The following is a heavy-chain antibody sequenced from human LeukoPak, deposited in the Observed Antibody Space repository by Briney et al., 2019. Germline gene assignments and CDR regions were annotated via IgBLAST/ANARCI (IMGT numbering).Heavy chain of an antibody. V-gene: IGHV3-48*03. D-gene: IGHD1-1*01. CDR3: AKEGYYYFDY. CDR1: GFTFSSYE. J-gene: IGHJ4*02. Sequence: GGSLRLSCAASGFTFSSYEVIWVRQAPGKGLEWVSYISASGNTKYYADSVKGRFTVSRDNAKNSLYLQMNSLRAEDTAVYYCAKEGYYYFDYWGQGTLVTVSS. CDR2: ISASGNTK.